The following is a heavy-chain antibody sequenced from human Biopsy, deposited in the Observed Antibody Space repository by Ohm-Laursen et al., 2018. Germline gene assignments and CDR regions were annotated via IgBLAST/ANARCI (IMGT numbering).Heavy chain of an antibody. Sequence: SSVKVSCKTSGYTFINYGINWVRQAPGQGLEWMGWISGYNGNRNYAQKFQGRVTMTTDTSTSTAYMELRSLRSDDTAVYFCAREEDNSGYDYYGMDVWGQGTTVTVSS. CDR3: AREEDNSGYDYYGMDV. CDR2: ISGYNGNR. D-gene: IGHD3-22*01. J-gene: IGHJ6*02. CDR1: GYTFINYG. V-gene: IGHV1-18*01.